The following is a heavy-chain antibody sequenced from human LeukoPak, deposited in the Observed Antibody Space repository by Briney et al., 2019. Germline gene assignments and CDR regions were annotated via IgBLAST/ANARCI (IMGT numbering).Heavy chain of an antibody. Sequence: QTGGSLRLSCAASGFTFSSSAMSWVRQAPGKGLEWVSAISNNGGYTYYADSVQGRFTISRDNSKNTLYLQMNSLRAEDTAVYYCARDVKAGVGAFLYFDFWGQGTLVTVSS. D-gene: IGHD1-26*01. J-gene: IGHJ4*02. V-gene: IGHV3-23*01. CDR3: ARDVKAGVGAFLYFDF. CDR2: ISNNGGYT. CDR1: GFTFSSSA.